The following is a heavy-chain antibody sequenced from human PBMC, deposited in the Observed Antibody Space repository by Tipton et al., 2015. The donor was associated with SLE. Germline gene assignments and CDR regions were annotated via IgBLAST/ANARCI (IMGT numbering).Heavy chain of an antibody. Sequence: GLVKPSETLSLICTVSGDSISANSYHWRWVRQPPGKGLEWIGNVYYSGSTYYSAPLRSRVTISLDRSKNHFSLTRNSVTAADTAVYYCAKTNVCSNDWPYVEHWGQGTLVTVSS. J-gene: IGHJ4*02. V-gene: IGHV4-39*02. D-gene: IGHD6-19*01. CDR2: VYYSGST. CDR1: GDSISANSYH. CDR3: AKTNVCSNDWPYVEH.